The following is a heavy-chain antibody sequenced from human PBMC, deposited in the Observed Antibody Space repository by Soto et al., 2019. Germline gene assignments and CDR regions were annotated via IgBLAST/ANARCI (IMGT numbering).Heavy chain of an antibody. CDR2: IMPIFGRA. CDR1: GGTFSNYA. CDR3: AGWLKEAVIGGTYYSGMAV. J-gene: IGHJ6*04. D-gene: IGHD3-16*02. Sequence: QVQLVQSGAEVKKPGSSVKVSCKASGGTFSNYAFSWVRQAPGQGLEWLGGIMPIFGRADYAQKFRGRVTIPGDEPRTTAQRGRSSLRSEDTAVYYWAGWLKEAVIGGTYYSGMAVWGKGPPVPASS. V-gene: IGHV1-69*12.